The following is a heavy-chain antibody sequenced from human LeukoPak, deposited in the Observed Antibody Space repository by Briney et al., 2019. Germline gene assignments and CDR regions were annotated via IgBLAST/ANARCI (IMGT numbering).Heavy chain of an antibody. Sequence: SQTLSLTCAISGDSVSSNSAAWNWIRQSPSRGLEWLGRTYYRSKWYNDYAVSVKSRITINPDTSKNQFSLQLNSVTPEDTAVYYCARSSSGEGPYYYDSSGYSCLDYWGQETLVTVSS. CDR2: TYYRSKWYN. CDR1: GDSVSSNSAA. D-gene: IGHD3-22*01. CDR3: ARSSSGEGPYYYDSSGYSCLDY. V-gene: IGHV6-1*01. J-gene: IGHJ4*02.